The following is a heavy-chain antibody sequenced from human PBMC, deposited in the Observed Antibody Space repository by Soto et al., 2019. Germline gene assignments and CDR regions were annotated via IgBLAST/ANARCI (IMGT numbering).Heavy chain of an antibody. CDR3: VSLGVFDH. J-gene: IGHJ4*02. V-gene: IGHV1-8*01. Sequence: VASVKVSCKASGYTFTSYNINWVRQAPGQGLEWVAGSTSNSGNSDYAQKFQGRLTVTRDTSISTAYMELSSLRSDDTAVYYCVSLGVFDHWGPGTLVTVS. CDR1: GYTFTSYN. D-gene: IGHD3-3*01. CDR2: STSNSGNS.